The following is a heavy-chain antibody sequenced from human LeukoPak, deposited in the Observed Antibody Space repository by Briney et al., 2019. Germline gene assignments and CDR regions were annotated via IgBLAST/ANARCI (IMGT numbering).Heavy chain of an antibody. CDR1: GFTFSSYA. V-gene: IGHV3-30*04. D-gene: IGHD5-12*01. CDR3: ARDLNSGYDDHAFDI. J-gene: IGHJ3*02. CDR2: ISYDGSNK. Sequence: GGSLRLSCAASGFTFSSYAMHWVRQAPGKGVEWVAVISYDGSNKYYADSLNGRSTIPSHNSKNTLYLQMNSLRAEDTAVYYCARDLNSGYDDHAFDIWGQGTMVTVSS.